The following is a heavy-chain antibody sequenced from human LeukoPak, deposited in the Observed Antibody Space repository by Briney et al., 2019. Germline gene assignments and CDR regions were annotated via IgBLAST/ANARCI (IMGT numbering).Heavy chain of an antibody. V-gene: IGHV1-69*13. J-gene: IGHJ5*02. D-gene: IGHD6-6*01. CDR2: IIPIFDTA. CDR1: GGTFSSYA. CDR3: AREYSSSSGTWFDP. Sequence: ASVKVSCKASGGTFSSYAISWVRQAPGQGLEWMGGIIPIFDTANYAQKFQGRVTITADESTSTAYMELSSLRSEDTAVYYCAREYSSSSGTWFDPWGQGTLVTVSS.